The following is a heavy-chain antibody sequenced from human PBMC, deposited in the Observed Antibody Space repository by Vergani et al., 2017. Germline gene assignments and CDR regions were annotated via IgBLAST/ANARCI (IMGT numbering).Heavy chain of an antibody. V-gene: IGHV4-38-2*01. CDR2: IYHSGTT. J-gene: IGHJ4*02. Sequence: QVQLQESGPGLVEPSETLSLTCAVSGYSIRNGYYWGWIRQPPGKGLEWIGSIYHSGTTHYNPSLNGRVTISVVTSKNDFSLKVTTVTAADTAVYYCTRQPQEGASGPPSGPTGGQGISVIVSS. CDR1: GYSIRNGYY. D-gene: IGHD5-12*01. CDR3: TRQPQEGASGPPSGPT.